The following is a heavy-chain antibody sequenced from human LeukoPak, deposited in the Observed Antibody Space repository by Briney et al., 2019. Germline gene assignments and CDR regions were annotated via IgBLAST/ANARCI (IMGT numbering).Heavy chain of an antibody. CDR2: IYYRGST. D-gene: IGHD4-17*01. J-gene: IGHJ2*01. Sequence: SETLSLTCTVSGGSLSTYYGSWIRQPPGKGLQWIGYIYYRGSTNYNPSLKSRVTISVDTSKNQFSLQLSSVTAADTAVYYCARGGYTTGGYWYLDLWGRGTLVTVAS. CDR1: GGSLSTYY. V-gene: IGHV4-59*01. CDR3: ARGGYTTGGYWYLDL.